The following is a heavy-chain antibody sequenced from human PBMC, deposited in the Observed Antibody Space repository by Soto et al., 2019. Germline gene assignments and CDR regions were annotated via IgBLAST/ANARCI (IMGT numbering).Heavy chain of an antibody. CDR2: ISAYNANA. Sequence: QIQLLQSGAEVKKPGASVKVTCKASGYTFRNFGISWVRQAPGQGLEWMGWISAYNANANYAQKCQGRLTMTADTSTSTAYMELRSLRSDDTAVYYCARENSYFDSWGQGTLVTVSS. V-gene: IGHV1-18*01. J-gene: IGHJ4*02. CDR1: GYTFRNFG. CDR3: ARENSYFDS.